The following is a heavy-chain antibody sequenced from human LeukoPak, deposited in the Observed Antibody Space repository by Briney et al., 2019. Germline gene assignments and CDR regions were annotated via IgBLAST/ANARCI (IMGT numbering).Heavy chain of an antibody. CDR3: ARADSSGWYFSGWFDP. V-gene: IGHV4-34*01. Sequence: SETLSLTCAVYGGSFSDYYWSWIRQPPGKGLEWIGEINHSGSTNYNPSLKSRVTFSIDTSSNQFSLTLTSVTAADTAVYYCARADSSGWYFSGWFDPWGQGTLVTVSS. CDR2: INHSGST. D-gene: IGHD6-19*01. CDR1: GGSFSDYY. J-gene: IGHJ5*02.